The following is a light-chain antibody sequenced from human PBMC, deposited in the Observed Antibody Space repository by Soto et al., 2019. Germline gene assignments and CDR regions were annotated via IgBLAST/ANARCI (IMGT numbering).Light chain of an antibody. CDR3: SSYTTTNPLYV. Sequence: QSVLTQPASVSGSPGQSITISCTGTSSDLAIYNYVSWYQQQPGKAPKLMIYEVFIRPSGVSSRFSGSKSGSTASLTISGLMAEDEADYYCSSYTTTNPLYVFGTGTKVT. V-gene: IGLV2-14*01. J-gene: IGLJ1*01. CDR1: SSDLAIYNY. CDR2: EVF.